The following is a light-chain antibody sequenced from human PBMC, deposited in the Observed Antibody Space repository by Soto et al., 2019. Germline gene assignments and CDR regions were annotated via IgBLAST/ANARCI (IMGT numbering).Light chain of an antibody. V-gene: IGLV2-14*01. Sequence: QSVLTQPPSASGSPGQSVAISCTGTSSDVGGYNYVSWYQQHPGKAPKLMIYDVSNRPSGISNRFSGSKSGNTASLTISGLQAEDEADYYCSSFTISRNTVIFGGGTQLTVL. CDR1: SSDVGGYNY. CDR2: DVS. J-gene: IGLJ2*01. CDR3: SSFTISRNTVI.